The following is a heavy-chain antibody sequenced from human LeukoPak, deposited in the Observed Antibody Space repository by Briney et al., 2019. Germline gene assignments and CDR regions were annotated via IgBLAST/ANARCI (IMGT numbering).Heavy chain of an antibody. CDR1: GFNFNDFA. V-gene: IGHV3-9*01. CDR3: AKGHYSSGYWYFDL. J-gene: IGHJ2*01. D-gene: IGHD3-10*01. Sequence: GRSLRLSCAGSGFNFNDFAMHWVRQGPGKGLEWVSEISWNSLEIDYADSVKGRFTISRDNAKSSLYLQMNSLRPEDTALYFCAKGHYSSGYWYFDLWGRGTLVSVSS. CDR2: ISWNSLEI.